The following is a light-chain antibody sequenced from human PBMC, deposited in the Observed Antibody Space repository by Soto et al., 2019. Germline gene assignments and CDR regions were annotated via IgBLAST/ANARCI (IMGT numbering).Light chain of an antibody. Sequence: AIQMTQSPSSLSASIGVRVTITCRASQGIRNELGWYQQKPGKAPILLIYAASSLQSGVPSRFSGSGSGTDFTLTISSLQPEDFATYYCLQDYSYPRTFGQGTKVDIK. CDR3: LQDYSYPRT. V-gene: IGKV1-6*01. CDR1: QGIRNE. CDR2: AAS. J-gene: IGKJ1*01.